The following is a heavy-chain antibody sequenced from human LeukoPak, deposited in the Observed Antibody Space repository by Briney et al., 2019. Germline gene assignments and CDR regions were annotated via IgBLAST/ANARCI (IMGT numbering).Heavy chain of an antibody. D-gene: IGHD4-17*01. V-gene: IGHV3-23*01. CDR1: GGSISSYY. CDR3: ARADYGDYGPESDAFDI. J-gene: IGHJ3*02. CDR2: ISGSGGST. Sequence: ETLSLTCTVSGGSISSYYWSWIRQPAGKGLEWVSAISGSGGSTYYADSVKGRFTISGDNSKNTLYLQMNSLRAEDTAVYYCARADYGDYGPESDAFDIWGQGTMVTVSS.